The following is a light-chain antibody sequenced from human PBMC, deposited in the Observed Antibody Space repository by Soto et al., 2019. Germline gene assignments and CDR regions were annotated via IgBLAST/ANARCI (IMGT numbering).Light chain of an antibody. CDR3: TSWTTSTTMI. CDR1: RSDIGAYNF. J-gene: IGLJ2*01. Sequence: QSALTQPASVSGSPGQSITISCTGTRSDIGAYNFVSWYQQHPGEVPKLILYDVNVRPSGVSNRFSGSKSGNTASLTISGLQAEDEDDYYRTSWTTSTTMIFGGGTKVTV. CDR2: DVN. V-gene: IGLV2-14*03.